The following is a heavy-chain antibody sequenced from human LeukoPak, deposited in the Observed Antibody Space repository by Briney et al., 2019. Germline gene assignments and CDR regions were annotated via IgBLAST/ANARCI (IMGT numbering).Heavy chain of an antibody. CDR3: ARDRANIVVVSASEY. J-gene: IGHJ4*02. Sequence: DSVKGRFTISRDNAKNSLYLQVNSLRAEDTAEYYCARDRANIVVVSASEYWGQGTLVTVSS. V-gene: IGHV3-7*01. D-gene: IGHD2-21*01.